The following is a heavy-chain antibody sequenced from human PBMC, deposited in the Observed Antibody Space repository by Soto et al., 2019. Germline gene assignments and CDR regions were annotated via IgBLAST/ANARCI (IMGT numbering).Heavy chain of an antibody. V-gene: IGHV4-31*03. CDR1: GGSISSGGYY. Sequence: SETLSLTCTVSGGSISSGGYYWSWIRQHPGKGLEWIGYIYYSGSTYYNPSLKSRVTISVDTSKNQFSLKLSSVTAADTAVYYCERESRGYFDDPWGQGTLVTVSS. CDR2: IYYSGST. J-gene: IGHJ5*02. D-gene: IGHD3-9*01. CDR3: ERESRGYFDDP.